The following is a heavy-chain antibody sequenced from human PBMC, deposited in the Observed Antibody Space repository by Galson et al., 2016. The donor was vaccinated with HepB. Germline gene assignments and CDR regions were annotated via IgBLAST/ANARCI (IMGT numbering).Heavy chain of an antibody. Sequence: SLRLSCAGSGFIVSSHYLNWVRQAPGKGLEWVAIIYSGGATYYAESVKGRFTISRDNPKNTLYLQMDGRRVEDTAVYYCARDPGRIAAAGHLDSWGQGTLVTVSS. CDR3: ARDPGRIAAAGHLDS. J-gene: IGHJ5*01. CDR2: IYSGGAT. V-gene: IGHV3-53*01. D-gene: IGHD6-13*01. CDR1: GFIVSSHY.